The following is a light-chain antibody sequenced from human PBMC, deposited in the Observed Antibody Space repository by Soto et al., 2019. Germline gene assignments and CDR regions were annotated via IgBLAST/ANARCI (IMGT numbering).Light chain of an antibody. CDR1: QNVYNT. CDR3: QQCRNWPLT. V-gene: IGKV3-15*01. Sequence: EIVMTQSPATLSVSPGEGATLSCKASQNVYNTFAWYQHRPGQPPRLLLYDASTRATGISARFSGSGYGTEFTLNATSPQSDDFAVYFCQQCRNWPLTFGGGKKVEIK. CDR2: DAS. J-gene: IGKJ4*01.